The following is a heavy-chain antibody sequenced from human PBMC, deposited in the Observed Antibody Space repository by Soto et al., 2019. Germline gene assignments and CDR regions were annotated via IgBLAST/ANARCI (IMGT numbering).Heavy chain of an antibody. CDR3: AKPRQYFDWWLDY. Sequence: GGSLRLSCAASGFTFSSYAMSWVRQAPGKGLEWVSAISGSGGSTYYADSVKGRFTISRDNSKNTLYLQMNSLRAEDTALYYCAKPRQYFDWWLDYWGQGTLVTVSS. CDR2: ISGSGGST. D-gene: IGHD3-9*01. CDR1: GFTFSSYA. J-gene: IGHJ4*02. V-gene: IGHV3-23*01.